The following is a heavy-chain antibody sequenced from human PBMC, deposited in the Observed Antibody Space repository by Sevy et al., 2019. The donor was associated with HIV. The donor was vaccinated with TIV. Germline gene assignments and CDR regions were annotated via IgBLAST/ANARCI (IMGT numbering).Heavy chain of an antibody. CDR1: GFTFSDYY. CDR2: IDGSGTTI. Sequence: GGSLRLSCAASGFTFSDYYMSWIRQAPGKGLEWVSYIDGSGTTIYYTDSVKGRFTISRDNAKNSLYLQMNGLRAADTAVYYCARDHVRDGDLGDYYYYAMDVWGQGTTVTVSS. J-gene: IGHJ6*02. CDR3: ARDHVRDGDLGDYYYYAMDV. D-gene: IGHD4-17*01. V-gene: IGHV3-11*01.